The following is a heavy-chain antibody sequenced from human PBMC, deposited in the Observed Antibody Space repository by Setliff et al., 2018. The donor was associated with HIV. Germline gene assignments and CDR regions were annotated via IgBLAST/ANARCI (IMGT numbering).Heavy chain of an antibody. CDR3: ARLVSSSSKFDS. CDR1: GGSISSGGFY. CDR2: IYYSGST. Sequence: PSETLSLTCTVSGGSISSGGFYWSWIRQHPGKGLEWIGYIYYSGSTNYNPSLKSRVTISVDTSKNQFSLKLTSVTAADTAVYYCARLVSSSSKFDSWGQGTLVTVS. D-gene: IGHD6-6*01. V-gene: IGHV4-61*08. J-gene: IGHJ4*02.